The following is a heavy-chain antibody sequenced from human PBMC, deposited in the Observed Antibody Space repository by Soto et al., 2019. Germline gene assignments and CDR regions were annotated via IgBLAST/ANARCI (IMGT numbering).Heavy chain of an antibody. J-gene: IGHJ5*02. V-gene: IGHV4-59*01. CDR1: GGSLSSYY. Sequence: TSETLSLTCTVSGGSLSSYYWAWIRQSPGKGLEWIGYVYFSGNANYNPSLKSRVTISIDTSKNQFSLSLASVTAADTAFYYCGSVRPSGYVLSWGQGTLVTVSS. CDR3: GSVRPSGYVLS. CDR2: VYFSGNA. D-gene: IGHD6-25*01.